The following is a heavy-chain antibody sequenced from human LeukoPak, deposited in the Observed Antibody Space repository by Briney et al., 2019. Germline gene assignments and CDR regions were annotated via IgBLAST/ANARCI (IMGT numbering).Heavy chain of an antibody. V-gene: IGHV1-18*01. CDR3: ARDSIFSGSYIAFDY. CDR1: GYTFTSYG. Sequence: ASVKVSCKASGYTFTSYGISWVRQAPGQGLEWMGWISAYNGNTNYAQKLQGRVTMTTDTSTSTAHMELRSLRSDDTAVYYCARDSIFSGSYIAFDYWGQGTLVTVSS. D-gene: IGHD1-26*01. J-gene: IGHJ4*02. CDR2: ISAYNGNT.